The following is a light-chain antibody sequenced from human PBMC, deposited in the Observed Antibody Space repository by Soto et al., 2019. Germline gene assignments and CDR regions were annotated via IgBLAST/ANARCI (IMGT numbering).Light chain of an antibody. Sequence: EKVMTQSPATLSVSPGERATLSCRASQGVSSGVAWYQQKPGQAPRLLIYGASTRATGVPARFSGSGSGTDFSLTITSLQSDDFGVYYCQQYNDWPTTFGQGTRVEIK. J-gene: IGKJ1*01. CDR2: GAS. CDR3: QQYNDWPTT. CDR1: QGVSSG. V-gene: IGKV3-15*01.